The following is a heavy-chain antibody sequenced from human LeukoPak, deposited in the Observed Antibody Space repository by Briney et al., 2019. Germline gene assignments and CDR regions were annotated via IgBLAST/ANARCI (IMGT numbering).Heavy chain of an antibody. Sequence: SETLSLTCTVSGGSISSGDYYWSWIRQPPGKGLEWIGYIYYSGSTYYNPSLKSRVTISVDTSKNQFSLKPSSVTAADTAVYYCASFLIRGVIAVDYWGQGTLVTVSS. CDR2: IYYSGST. V-gene: IGHV4-30-4*08. CDR3: ASFLIRGVIAVDY. D-gene: IGHD3-10*01. CDR1: GGSISSGDYY. J-gene: IGHJ4*02.